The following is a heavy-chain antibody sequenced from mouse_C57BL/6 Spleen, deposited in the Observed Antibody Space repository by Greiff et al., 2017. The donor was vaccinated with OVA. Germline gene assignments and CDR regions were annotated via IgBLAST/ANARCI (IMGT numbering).Heavy chain of an antibody. CDR3: ARRRGFYYGSSYVHYFDY. CDR1: GYTFTSYW. D-gene: IGHD1-1*01. Sequence: QVQLKQPGAELVMPGASVKLSCKASGYTFTSYWMHWVKQRPGQGLEWIGEIDPSDSYTNYNQKFKGKSTLTVDKSSSTAYMQLSSLTSEDSAVYYCARRRGFYYGSSYVHYFDYWGQGTTLTVSS. J-gene: IGHJ2*01. CDR2: IDPSDSYT. V-gene: IGHV1-69*01.